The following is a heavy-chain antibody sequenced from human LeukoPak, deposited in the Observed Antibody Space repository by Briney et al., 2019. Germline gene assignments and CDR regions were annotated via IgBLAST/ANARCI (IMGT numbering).Heavy chain of an antibody. V-gene: IGHV4-39*01. CDR2: IYYSAST. CDR3: ARLLVVRGVMD. CDR1: GGSISSSSYY. D-gene: IGHD3-10*01. J-gene: IGHJ4*02. Sequence: PSETLSLTCTVSGGSISSSSYYWGWIRQPRGKGVAWIGSIYYSASTYYNPSLKSRVTISVDASKTQFSLKLSSVTAADTAVYYCARLLVVRGVMDWGQGTLVTVSS.